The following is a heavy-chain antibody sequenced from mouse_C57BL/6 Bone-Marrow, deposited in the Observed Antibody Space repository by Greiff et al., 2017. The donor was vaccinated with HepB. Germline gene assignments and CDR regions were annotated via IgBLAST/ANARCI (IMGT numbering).Heavy chain of an antibody. D-gene: IGHD1-3*01. Sequence: VKLMESGAELARPGASVKLSCKASGYTFTSYGISWVKQRTGQGLEWIGEIYPRSGNTYYNEKFKGKATLTADKSSSTAYMELRSLTSEDSAVYFCARRRKVSWFAYWGQGTLVTVSA. CDR1: GYTFTSYG. V-gene: IGHV1-81*01. CDR3: ARRRKVSWFAY. CDR2: IYPRSGNT. J-gene: IGHJ3*01.